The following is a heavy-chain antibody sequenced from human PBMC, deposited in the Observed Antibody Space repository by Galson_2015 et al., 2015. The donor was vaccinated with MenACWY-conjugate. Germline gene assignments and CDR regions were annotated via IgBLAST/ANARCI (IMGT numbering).Heavy chain of an antibody. V-gene: IGHV3-49*03. CDR1: GFAFPDFL. CDR2: IQSKNYGANT. CDR3: TRADHRYCSRTNCPFDH. Sequence: SLRLSCATSGFAFPDFLMGWFRQAPGKGLEWVGYIQSKNYGANTQYAASVKDRFGISRDDSRSIAYLQMESLKAEDTALYYCTRADHRYCSRTNCPFDHWGQGALVTVSS. D-gene: IGHD2-2*01. J-gene: IGHJ4*02.